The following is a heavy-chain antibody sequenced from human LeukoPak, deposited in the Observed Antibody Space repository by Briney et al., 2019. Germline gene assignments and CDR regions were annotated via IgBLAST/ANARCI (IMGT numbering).Heavy chain of an antibody. CDR2: IIPIFGTA. J-gene: IGHJ6*03. D-gene: IGHD6-19*01. V-gene: IGHV1-69*06. CDR1: GGTFSSYA. Sequence: GASVKVSCRASGGTFSSYAISWVRQAPGQGLEWMGGIIPIFGTANYAQKFQGRVTITADKSTSTAYMELSSLRSEDTAVYYCARGRSSGWYGLDYYYYMDVWGKGTTVTVSS. CDR3: ARGRSSGWYGLDYYYYMDV.